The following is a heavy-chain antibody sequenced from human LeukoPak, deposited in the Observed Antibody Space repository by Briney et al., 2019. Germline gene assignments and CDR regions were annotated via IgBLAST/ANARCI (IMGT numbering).Heavy chain of an antibody. V-gene: IGHV4-38-2*01. D-gene: IGHD6-6*01. J-gene: IGHJ4*02. CDR3: ARRVAARPLWYFDY. CDR2: IYHSGST. CDR1: GYSISSGYY. Sequence: SETLSPTCAVSGYSISSGYYWGWIRQPPGKGLEWIGSIYHSGSTYYNPSLKSRVTISVDTSKNQFSLKLSSVTAADTAVYYCARRVAARPLWYFDYWGQGTPVTVSS.